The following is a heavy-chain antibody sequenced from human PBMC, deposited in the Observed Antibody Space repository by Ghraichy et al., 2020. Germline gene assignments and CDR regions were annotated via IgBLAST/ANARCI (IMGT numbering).Heavy chain of an antibody. CDR2: IYWDDDK. Sequence: GPTLVKPTETLTLTCSFSGFSLTTRGVAVGWIRQPPGKALEWLALIYWDDDKRFTPSLRTRLTVTKDPSKNQVVLTMTNMDPLDTATYYCAHSYDDYVWGFDSWGQGTLVTVSS. CDR1: GFSLTTRGVA. CDR3: AHSYDDYVWGFDS. J-gene: IGHJ4*02. D-gene: IGHD3-16*01. V-gene: IGHV2-5*02.